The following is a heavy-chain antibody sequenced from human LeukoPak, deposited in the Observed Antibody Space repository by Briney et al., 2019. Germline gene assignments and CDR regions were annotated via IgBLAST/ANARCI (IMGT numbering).Heavy chain of an antibody. CDR1: GFTFSSYA. Sequence: GGSLRLSCAASGFTFSSYAVSWVRQAPGKGLEWVSAISGSGGSTYYADSVKGRFTISRDNSKNTLYLQMNSLRAEDTAVYYCVKDAGLFTYYFDFWGQGTLVTVSS. J-gene: IGHJ4*02. CDR2: ISGSGGST. CDR3: VKDAGLFTYYFDF. V-gene: IGHV3-23*01.